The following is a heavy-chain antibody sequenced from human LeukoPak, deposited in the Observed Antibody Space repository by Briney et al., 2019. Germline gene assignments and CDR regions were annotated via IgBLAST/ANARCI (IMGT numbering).Heavy chain of an antibody. D-gene: IGHD3-22*01. CDR3: ARGAYYYDSSGSDDAFDI. CDR1: GYTFTSYA. J-gene: IGHJ3*02. Sequence: ASVKVSCKASGYTFTSYAMNWVRQAPGQGLEWMGWINTNTGNPTYAQGFTGRFVFSLDTSVSTAYLQISSLRAEDTAVYYCARGAYYYDSSGSDDAFDIWGQGTMVTVSS. V-gene: IGHV7-4-1*02. CDR2: INTNTGNP.